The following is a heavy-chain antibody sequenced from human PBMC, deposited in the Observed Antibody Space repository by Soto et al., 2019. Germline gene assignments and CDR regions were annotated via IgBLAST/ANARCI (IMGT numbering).Heavy chain of an antibody. D-gene: IGHD4-17*01. CDR1: GYIFPSCT. CDR2: ISAYNGNI. J-gene: IGHJ4*02. CDR3: AIANYGDNDY. V-gene: IGHV1-18*01. Sequence: QVPLVQSGAEVKKPGASVKVSCKAPGYIFPSCTISWVRQAPGQGLEWMGWISAYNGNIKDAQKFQGRFTMTTDTSTSTAYMELRSLTSDDTAMYYCAIANYGDNDYWGQGTLVTVS.